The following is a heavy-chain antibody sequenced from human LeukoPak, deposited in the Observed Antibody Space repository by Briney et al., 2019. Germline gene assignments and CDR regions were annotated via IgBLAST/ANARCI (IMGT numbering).Heavy chain of an antibody. CDR1: GYTFSDLW. V-gene: IGHV5-51*01. D-gene: IGHD5-18*01. CDR3: ARRGYSYSVDY. CDR2: IYPGDSDT. J-gene: IGHJ4*02. Sequence: GESLKISCKASGYTFSDLWIGWVRQMPGKGLEWMGIIYPGDSDTRYSPSFQGQVTISVDKSISTAYLQWSSLKASDTAMYYCARRGYSYSVDYWGQGTLVTVSS.